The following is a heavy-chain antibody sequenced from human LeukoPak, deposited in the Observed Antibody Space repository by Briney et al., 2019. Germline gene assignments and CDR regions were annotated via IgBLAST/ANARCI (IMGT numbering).Heavy chain of an antibody. V-gene: IGHV3-23*01. D-gene: IGHD1-1*01. J-gene: IGHJ3*02. CDR1: RLTFSSYA. CDR3: AKCNLNNCREGFDI. Sequence: GGSLRLSCAASRLTFSSYALSWVRQAPGKGLDWVSSISVDSITYYLDSVKGRFTISRDNSKSTLYLQMHSLRAEDTALYYCAKCNLNNCREGFDIWGEGTMVTVSS. CDR2: ISVDSIT.